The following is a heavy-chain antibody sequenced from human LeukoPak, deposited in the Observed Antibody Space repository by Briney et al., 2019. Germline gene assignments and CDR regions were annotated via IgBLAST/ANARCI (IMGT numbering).Heavy chain of an antibody. CDR1: GGSISSYH. J-gene: IGHJ4*02. CDR3: ARGQFQRDY. V-gene: IGHV4-59*12. Sequence: SETLSLTCTVSGGSISSYHWSWFRQAPGKGLEWIGYIYDSGSTNFNPSLKSRVTISVGTSKNQFSLKVSSVTAADTAVYYCARGQFQRDYWGQGTLVTVSS. CDR2: IYDSGST.